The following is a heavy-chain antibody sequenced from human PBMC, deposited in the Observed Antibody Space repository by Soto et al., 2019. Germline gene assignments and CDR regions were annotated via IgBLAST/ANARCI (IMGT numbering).Heavy chain of an antibody. CDR2: IIPIFGTA. V-gene: IGHV1-69*06. CDR1: GGTFSSYA. Sequence: QVQLVQSGAEVKKPGSSVKVSCKASGGTFSSYAISWVRQAPGQGLEWMGGIIPIFGTANYAQKFQGRVTITADKSTRTAYMELSSLGPEDRAGYYCARSTRGYCSGGSCGALGDYWGQGPLVTVSS. J-gene: IGHJ4*02. D-gene: IGHD2-15*01. CDR3: ARSTRGYCSGGSCGALGDY.